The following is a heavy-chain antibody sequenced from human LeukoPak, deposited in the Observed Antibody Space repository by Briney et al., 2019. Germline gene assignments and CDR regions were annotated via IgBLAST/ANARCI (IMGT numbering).Heavy chain of an antibody. V-gene: IGHV3-23*01. CDR2: ITGSGGST. Sequence: GGSLRLSCAASGFTFSNYGMSWVRQAPGKGLEWVSAITGSGGSTYYADSVKGRFTISRDNSKNTLYLQMTSLRAEDTAVYYCARGVGQLGPLDYWGQGTLVTVSS. CDR3: ARGVGQLGPLDY. J-gene: IGHJ4*02. CDR1: GFTFSNYG. D-gene: IGHD6-13*01.